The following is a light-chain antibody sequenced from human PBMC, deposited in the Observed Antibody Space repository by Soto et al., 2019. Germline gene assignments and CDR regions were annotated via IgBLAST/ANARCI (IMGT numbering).Light chain of an antibody. CDR3: QQYNNWPRT. CDR2: GAS. J-gene: IGKJ1*01. V-gene: IGKV3-15*01. CDR1: QSVSSN. Sequence: IVMTQSPATLSVSPGERATLSCRASQSVSSNLAWYQQKPGQAPRLLIYGASTRATGIPARFSGSGSGTEFTLTISGLQSEDFAVYYCQQYNNWPRTFGQGTKV.